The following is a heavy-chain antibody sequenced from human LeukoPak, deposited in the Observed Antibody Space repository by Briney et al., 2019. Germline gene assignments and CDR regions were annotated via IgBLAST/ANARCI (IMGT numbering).Heavy chain of an antibody. CDR3: ARGNSGIYSHFDY. J-gene: IGHJ4*02. Sequence: SETLSLTCAVYGGSFSGYYWSWIRQPPGKGLEWIGEINHSGSTNYTPSLKSRVTISVDTSKNQCSLKLSSVTAADTAEYYCARGNSGIYSHFDYWGQGTLVTVSS. CDR2: INHSGST. CDR1: GGSFSGYY. D-gene: IGHD1-26*01. V-gene: IGHV4-34*01.